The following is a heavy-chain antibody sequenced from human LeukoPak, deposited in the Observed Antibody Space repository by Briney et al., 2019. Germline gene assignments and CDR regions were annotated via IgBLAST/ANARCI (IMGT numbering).Heavy chain of an antibody. CDR1: GFTFGSSA. CDR3: AKADSITMIVVVRDAFDI. V-gene: IGHV3-23*01. Sequence: QSGGSLRLSCAASGFTFGSSAMSWVRQAPGKGPEWVSTFSRSGPDTYYADSVKGRFTIFRDNSKNTLYLQMNSLRAEDTAVYYCAKADSITMIVVVRDAFDIWGQGTMVTVSS. D-gene: IGHD3-22*01. J-gene: IGHJ3*02. CDR2: FSRSGPDT.